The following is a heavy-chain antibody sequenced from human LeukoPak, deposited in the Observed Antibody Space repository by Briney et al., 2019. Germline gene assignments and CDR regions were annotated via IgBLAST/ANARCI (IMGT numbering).Heavy chain of an antibody. CDR1: GGSIRSSSYY. CDR2: IDYSGST. J-gene: IGHJ5*02. Sequence: SETLSLACTVSGGSIRSSSYYWGWIRQPPGKGLEWIGCIDYSGSTYYNPSLKSRVTISVDTSKNQFSLKLSSVTAADTAVYYCATENGYCSGGSCYSGIWFDPWGQGTLVTVSS. D-gene: IGHD2-15*01. CDR3: ATENGYCSGGSCYSGIWFDP. V-gene: IGHV4-39*07.